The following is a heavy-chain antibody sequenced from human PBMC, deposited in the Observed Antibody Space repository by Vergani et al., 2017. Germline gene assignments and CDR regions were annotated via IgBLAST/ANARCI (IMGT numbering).Heavy chain of an antibody. CDR1: GFTFSNSA. J-gene: IGHJ4*02. D-gene: IGHD3-10*01. CDR2: ISGSGVSA. Sequence: EVHLLESGGGLVQSGGSLRLSCAASGFTFSNSAMNWVRQAPGKGLEWVSGISGSGVSAYYTDSVKGRFTISRDNSKNMLFLQMNNLRTEDTAIYYCAKQYFVSGNYLFDYWGQGTLVTVSS. V-gene: IGHV3-23*01. CDR3: AKQYFVSGNYLFDY.